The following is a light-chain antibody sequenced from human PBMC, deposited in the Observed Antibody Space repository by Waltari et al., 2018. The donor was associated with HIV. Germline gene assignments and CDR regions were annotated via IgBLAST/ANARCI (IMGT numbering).Light chain of an antibody. CDR1: SSDVGHYNL. CDR3: SSYAGGTTWV. Sequence: QSALTQPASVSGSPGQSIAISCTGTSSDVGHYNLASWYQHHPGKAPRLMIYEVSKRPSGISNRFSGSKSGNTASLIISGLQAEDEADYYCSSYAGGTTWVFGGGTKLTVL. J-gene: IGLJ3*02. CDR2: EVS. V-gene: IGLV2-23*02.